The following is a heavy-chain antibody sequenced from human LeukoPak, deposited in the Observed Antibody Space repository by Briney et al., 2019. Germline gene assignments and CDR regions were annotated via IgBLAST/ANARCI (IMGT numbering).Heavy chain of an antibody. D-gene: IGHD2-2*01. CDR3: ARGGRYCSSTSCQV. Sequence: ASVKVSCKASGYTFTSYGISWVRQAPGQGLKWWGWISAYNGNTNYAQKLQGRVTMTTDTSTSTAYMELRSLRSDDTAVYYCARGGRYCSSTSCQVWGQGTMVTVSS. CDR1: GYTFTSYG. CDR2: ISAYNGNT. J-gene: IGHJ3*01. V-gene: IGHV1-18*01.